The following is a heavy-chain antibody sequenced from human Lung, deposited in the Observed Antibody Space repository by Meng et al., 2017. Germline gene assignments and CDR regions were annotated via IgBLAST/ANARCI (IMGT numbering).Heavy chain of an antibody. V-gene: IGHV4-34*01. D-gene: IGHD4-11*01. CDR1: GGSFSDYY. Sequence: VLPPQWGAGLLKPSETLPLTCVVSGGSFSDYYWSWIRQPPGKGLEWIGEINHSGSTNYNPSLESRATISVDTSQNNLSLKLSSVTAADSAVYYCARGPTTMAHDFDYWGQGTLVTVSS. CDR2: INHSGST. J-gene: IGHJ4*02. CDR3: ARGPTTMAHDFDY.